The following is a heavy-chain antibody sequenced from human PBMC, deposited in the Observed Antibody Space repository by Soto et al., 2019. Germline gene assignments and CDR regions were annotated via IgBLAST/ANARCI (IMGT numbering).Heavy chain of an antibody. V-gene: IGHV4-59*08. J-gene: IGHJ4*02. CDR3: ARHNYGSGSTYFDY. CDR1: GGSISSHY. CDR2: IYYSGST. Sequence: PSETLSLTCTVSGGSISSHYWSWIRKPPGKGLEWIGYIYYSGSTNYNPSLKSRVTISVDTSKNQFSLKLNSMTAADTAVYYCARHNYGSGSTYFDYWGQGTLVTVSS. D-gene: IGHD3-10*01.